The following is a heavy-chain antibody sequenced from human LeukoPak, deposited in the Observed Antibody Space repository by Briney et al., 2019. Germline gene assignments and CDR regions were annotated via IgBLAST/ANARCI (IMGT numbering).Heavy chain of an antibody. V-gene: IGHV1-69*13. CDR3: ASPSGDGSLGY. Sequence: ASVKASCKASGGTFSSYAISWVRQAPGQGLEWMGGIIPIFGTANYAQKFQGRVTITADESTSTAYMELSSLRSEDTAVYYCASPSGDGSLGYWGQGTLVTVSS. D-gene: IGHD5-24*01. CDR1: GGTFSSYA. CDR2: IIPIFGTA. J-gene: IGHJ4*02.